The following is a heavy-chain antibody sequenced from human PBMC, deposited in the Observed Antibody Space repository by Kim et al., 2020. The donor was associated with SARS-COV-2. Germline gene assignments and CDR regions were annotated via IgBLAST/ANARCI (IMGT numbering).Heavy chain of an antibody. D-gene: IGHD3-10*01. CDR3: AKDRSFGELFFNLDY. V-gene: IGHV3-30*18. J-gene: IGHJ4*02. Sequence: GGSLRLSCAASGFTFNYFGMHWVRQAPGKGLQWVAVISYDGGNSYYADPVKGRFTISRDNSRNALYLQMNSLTTEDTAVYYCAKDRSFGELFFNLDYWGQGTLVTVSS. CDR1: GFTFNYFG. CDR2: ISYDGGNS.